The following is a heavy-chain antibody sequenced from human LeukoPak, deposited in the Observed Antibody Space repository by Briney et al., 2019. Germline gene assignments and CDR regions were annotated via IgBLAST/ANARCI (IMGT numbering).Heavy chain of an antibody. J-gene: IGHJ4*02. CDR1: GFTFSTYA. CDR2: ILYDGNNK. Sequence: PGGSLRLSCVASGFTFSTYAMHWVRQAPGKGLEWVAVILYDGNNKYYADSVKGRFTISRDNSKNTLYLQMNSLRAEDTAVYYCAIDQKVYFDYWGQGTLVTVSS. V-gene: IGHV3-30-3*01. CDR3: AIDQKVYFDY.